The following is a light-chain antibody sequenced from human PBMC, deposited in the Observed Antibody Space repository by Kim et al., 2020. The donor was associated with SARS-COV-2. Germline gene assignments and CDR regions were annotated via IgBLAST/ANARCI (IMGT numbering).Light chain of an antibody. J-gene: IGKJ1*01. CDR3: QQYGSSPEWT. CDR1: QSVSSSY. V-gene: IGKV3-20*01. Sequence: PGERGTLSCRASQSVSSSYLDWYQQKPGQAPRLLSYGASSRATGIPDRFSGSGSGTDFTLTISRLEPEDFAVYYCQQYGSSPEWTFGQGTKVDIK. CDR2: GAS.